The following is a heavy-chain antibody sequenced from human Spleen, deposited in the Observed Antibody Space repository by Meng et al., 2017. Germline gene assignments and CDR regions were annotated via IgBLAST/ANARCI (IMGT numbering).Heavy chain of an antibody. J-gene: IGHJ4*02. CDR1: GGSFSGYY. V-gene: IGHV4-34*01. D-gene: IGHD4-17*01. CDR3: AVRLRNYFDY. Sequence: QVQLQQWGEGLLKPSETLSLTCAVYGGSFSGYYWSWIRQPPGKGLEWIGEINHSGSTNYNPALKRRVTISVDTSKNQFSLKLSSVTAADTAVYYCAVRLRNYFDYWGQGTLVTVSS. CDR2: INHSGST.